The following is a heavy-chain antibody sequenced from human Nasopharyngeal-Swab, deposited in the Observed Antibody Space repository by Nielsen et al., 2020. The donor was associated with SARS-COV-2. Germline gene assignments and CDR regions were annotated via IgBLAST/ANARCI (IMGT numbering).Heavy chain of an antibody. Sequence: GGSLRLSCAASGFTFGSYSMNWVRQAPGKGLEWVSYISSSSSTIYYADSVKGRFTISRDNAKNSLYLQMNSLRDEDTAVYYCARDLAAVAGKAFDYWGQGTLVTVSS. CDR2: ISSSSSTI. CDR1: GFTFGSYS. CDR3: ARDLAAVAGKAFDY. V-gene: IGHV3-48*02. D-gene: IGHD6-19*01. J-gene: IGHJ4*02.